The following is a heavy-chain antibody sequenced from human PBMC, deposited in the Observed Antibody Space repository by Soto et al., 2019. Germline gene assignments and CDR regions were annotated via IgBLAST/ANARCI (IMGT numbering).Heavy chain of an antibody. CDR1: GFTFSSYA. CDR2: ISGSGGST. V-gene: IGHV3-23*01. D-gene: IGHD3-3*01. CDR3: AKGSIEYYDFWSGYYKAESFDY. Sequence: EVQLLESGGGLVQPGGSLRLSCAASGFTFSSYAMSWVRQAPGKGLEWVSAISGSGGSTYYADSVKGRFTISRDNSKNTLYLQMNILRAEDTAVYYCAKGSIEYYDFWSGYYKAESFDYWGQGTLVTVSS. J-gene: IGHJ4*02.